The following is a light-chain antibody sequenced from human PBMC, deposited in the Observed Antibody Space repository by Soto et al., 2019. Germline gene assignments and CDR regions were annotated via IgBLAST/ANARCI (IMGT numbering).Light chain of an antibody. CDR3: QQSYSSSWT. V-gene: IGKV1-27*01. J-gene: IGKJ1*01. CDR1: QGISNY. Sequence: IQMTQSPASLAASVGDRVTITCRASQGISNYLAWYQQKPGKVPKLLIYAASTLQSGVPSRFGGSGSGTDFTLTISSLQREDFATYYCQQSYSSSWTFGQGTKVDNK. CDR2: AAS.